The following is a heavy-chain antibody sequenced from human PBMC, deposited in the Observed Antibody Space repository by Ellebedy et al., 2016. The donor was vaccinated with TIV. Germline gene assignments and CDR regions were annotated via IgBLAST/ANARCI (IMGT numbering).Heavy chain of an antibody. V-gene: IGHV3-7*04. CDR3: ARGMRVMSYYYGMDV. CDR1: GFTFSSYW. J-gene: IGHJ6*02. Sequence: GESLKISCVASGFTFSSYWMSWVRQAPGRGLEWVANLKQDGREEYYVDSVKGRFTISRDNAKNSLYLQMNSLRVEDTAVYHCARGMRVMSYYYGMDVWGQGTTVTVSS. CDR2: LKQDGREE. D-gene: IGHD3-16*01.